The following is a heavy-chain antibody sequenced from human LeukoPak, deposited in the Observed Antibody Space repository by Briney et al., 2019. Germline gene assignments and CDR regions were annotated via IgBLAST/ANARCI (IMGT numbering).Heavy chain of an antibody. J-gene: IGHJ5*02. D-gene: IGHD2-2*03. CDR2: INHSGST. Sequence: SETLSLTCAVYGGSFSGYYWSWIRQPPGKGLEWIGEINHSGSTNYNPSLKSRVTISVDMSKNQFSLRLSSVTAADTAVYYCARGGYCSSTSCHNWFDPWGQGTLVTVSS. V-gene: IGHV4-34*01. CDR1: GGSFSGYY. CDR3: ARGGYCSSTSCHNWFDP.